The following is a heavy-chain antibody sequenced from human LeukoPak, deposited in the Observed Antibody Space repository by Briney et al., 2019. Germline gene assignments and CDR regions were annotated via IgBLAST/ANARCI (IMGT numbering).Heavy chain of an antibody. D-gene: IGHD3-10*01. J-gene: IGHJ3*02. V-gene: IGHV4-4*02. Sequence: SETLSLTCAVSGGSISSSNWWSWVRQPPGKGLEWIGETYHSGSTNYNPSLKSRVTISVDKSKNQFSLKLSSVTAADTAVYYCAVGGVYLRGGAEAFDIWGQGTMVTVSS. CDR3: AVGGVYLRGGAEAFDI. CDR1: GGSISSSNW. CDR2: TYHSGST.